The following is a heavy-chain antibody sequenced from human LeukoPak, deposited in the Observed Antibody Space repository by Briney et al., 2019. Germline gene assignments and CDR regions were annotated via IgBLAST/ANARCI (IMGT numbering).Heavy chain of an antibody. V-gene: IGHV1-2*02. CDR2: INPNSGGT. CDR1: GYTFTGYY. D-gene: IGHD3/OR15-3a*01. Sequence: ASVKVSCKASGYTFTGYYMHWVRQAPGQGLEWMGWINPNSGGTNYAQKFQGRVTMTRDTSISTAYMELSRLRSDDTAVYYCAREGLKVYYYYYMDVWGKGTTVTISS. CDR3: AREGLKVYYYYYMDV. J-gene: IGHJ6*03.